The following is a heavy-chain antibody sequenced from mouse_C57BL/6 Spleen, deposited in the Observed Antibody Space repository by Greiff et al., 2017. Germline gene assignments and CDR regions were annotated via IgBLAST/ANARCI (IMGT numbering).Heavy chain of an antibody. J-gene: IGHJ4*01. CDR3: ARGGSYEGYAMDY. V-gene: IGHV1-39*01. CDR1: GYSFTDYN. CDR2: ITPNYGTT. D-gene: IGHD1-1*02. Sequence: EVPLVESGPELVTPGASVKISCKASGYSFTDYNMNWVQQRNGKSLEWIGVITPNYGTTSYNQKFKGKATLTVDQSSSTAYMQLNSRTSEDSAVYYCARGGSYEGYAMDYWGQGTSVTVSS.